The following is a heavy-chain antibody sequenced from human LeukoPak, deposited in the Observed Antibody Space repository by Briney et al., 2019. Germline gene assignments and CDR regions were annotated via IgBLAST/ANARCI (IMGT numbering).Heavy chain of an antibody. Sequence: SETLSLTCTVSGVSISSYYWSWLRQPPGKGLEGIGYIYYSGITNYNPSLKSRVTISVDTSKNQFSLKLSSVTAADTAVYYCARQRARIQLWFGPWGQGTLVTVSS. CDR1: GVSISSYY. D-gene: IGHD5-18*01. CDR2: IYYSGIT. V-gene: IGHV4-59*01. J-gene: IGHJ5*02. CDR3: ARQRARIQLWFGP.